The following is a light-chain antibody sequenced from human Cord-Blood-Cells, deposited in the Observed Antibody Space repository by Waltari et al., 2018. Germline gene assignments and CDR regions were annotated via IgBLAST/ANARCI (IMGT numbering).Light chain of an antibody. V-gene: IGKV1-5*01. CDR2: DAS. CDR3: QQYNSYWT. CDR1: QSISSW. J-gene: IGKJ1*01. Sequence: DIQMTQSPSTLSASVGDRVTITCRASQSISSWVAWYQQKQGKAPKLLIYDASSLESGVPSRVSGSGSGTEFTLTISSLQPDDFATYYCQQYNSYWTFGQGTKVEIK.